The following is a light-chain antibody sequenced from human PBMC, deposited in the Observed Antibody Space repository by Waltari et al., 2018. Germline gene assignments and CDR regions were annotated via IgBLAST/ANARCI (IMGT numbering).Light chain of an antibody. CDR1: ENISKY. CDR3: QHYVRLPVT. V-gene: IGKV3-20*01. CDR2: AAS. Sequence: EIVLTQSPGTLSVSPGARATLPCRASENISKYLTWYQQKPGQAPRLLISAASTRATGIPDRFSGSGFGTDFSLTISSLEPEDFAVYYCQHYVRLPVTFGQGTKVEIK. J-gene: IGKJ1*01.